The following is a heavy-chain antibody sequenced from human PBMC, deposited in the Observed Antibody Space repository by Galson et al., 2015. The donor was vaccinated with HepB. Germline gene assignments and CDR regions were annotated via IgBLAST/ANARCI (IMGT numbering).Heavy chain of an antibody. CDR1: GYTFTSYY. CDR2: INPSGGST. D-gene: IGHD6-13*01. CDR3: ASPASISWVYYYGMDV. J-gene: IGHJ6*02. V-gene: IGHV1-46*01. Sequence: SVKVSCKASGYTFTSYYMHWVRQAPGQGLEWMGIINPSGGSTSYAQKFQGRVTMTRDTSTSTVYMELSSLRSEDTAVYYCASPASISWVYYYGMDVWGQGTTVTVSS.